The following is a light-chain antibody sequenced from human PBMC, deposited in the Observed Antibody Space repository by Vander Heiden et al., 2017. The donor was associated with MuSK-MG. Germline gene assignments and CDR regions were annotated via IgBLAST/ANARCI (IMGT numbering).Light chain of an antibody. J-gene: IGLJ1*01. Sequence: HSALTQPASVSGSPGQSITISCTGTSSDVGGYNYVSWYQQHPGKPPNLMMYDVSNRPSGVSNRFSASKSGNNASTPISGLQAEDDADDYCSQYTSSSTVVFGTGTKLTVL. CDR3: SQYTSSSTVV. V-gene: IGLV2-14*01. CDR2: DVS. CDR1: SSDVGGYNY.